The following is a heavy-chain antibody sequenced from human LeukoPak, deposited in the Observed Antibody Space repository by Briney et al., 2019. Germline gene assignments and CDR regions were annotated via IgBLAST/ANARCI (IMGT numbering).Heavy chain of an antibody. CDR2: ISGSGGST. CDR3: AKEVHPHDPNDVLDI. Sequence: GGSLRLSCAASGFTFSRHAMSWVRQTPGQGLEWVSAISGSGGSTYYADSVQGRFTISRDNSKNTLYLHMNSLRVEDTASYYGAKEVHPHDPNDVLDIGGKGTMVTVFS. CDR1: GFTFSRHA. V-gene: IGHV3-23*01. J-gene: IGHJ3*02.